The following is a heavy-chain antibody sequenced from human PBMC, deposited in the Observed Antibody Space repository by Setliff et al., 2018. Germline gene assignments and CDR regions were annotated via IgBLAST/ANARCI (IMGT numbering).Heavy chain of an antibody. V-gene: IGHV3-21*01. CDR1: GFTFSTYT. J-gene: IGHJ4*02. Sequence: GGSLRLSCAASGFTFSTYTMNWVRQAPGKGLEWVSSISSSGNYIYYADSVKGRFTISRDNAKNSLYLQMNSLRAEDTALYYCATQEDYGDPFDYWGQGTLVTVSS. CDR3: ATQEDYGDPFDY. CDR2: ISSSGNYI. D-gene: IGHD4-17*01.